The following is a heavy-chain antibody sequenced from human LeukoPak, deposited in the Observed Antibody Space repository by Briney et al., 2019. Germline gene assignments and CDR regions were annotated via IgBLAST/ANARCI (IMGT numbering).Heavy chain of an antibody. CDR3: ALIVVVPAAHDDAFDI. CDR1: GYTFTSYG. D-gene: IGHD2-2*01. J-gene: IGHJ3*02. Sequence: ASVKVSCKASGYTFTSYGISWVRQAPGQGLEWMGWISADNGNTNYAQKLQGRVTMTTDTSTSTAYMELRSLRSDDTAVYYCALIVVVPAAHDDAFDIWGQGTMVTVSS. V-gene: IGHV1-18*01. CDR2: ISADNGNT.